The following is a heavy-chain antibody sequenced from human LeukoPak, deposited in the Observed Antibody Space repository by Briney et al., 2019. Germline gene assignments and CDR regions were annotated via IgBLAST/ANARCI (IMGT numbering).Heavy chain of an antibody. V-gene: IGHV3-72*01. J-gene: IGHJ4*02. CDR2: TRKREQSYTT. CDR3: ARLMYSGYPYDY. Sequence: GGSLRLSCAASGFTFSDYYMDWVRQAPGKGLEWVGHTRKREQSYTTDYAASLKGRFTISRDDSEKSLYLQMSSLNDEDTAVYYCARLMYSGYPYDYRGQGTLVTVSS. CDR1: GFTFSDYY. D-gene: IGHD5-12*01.